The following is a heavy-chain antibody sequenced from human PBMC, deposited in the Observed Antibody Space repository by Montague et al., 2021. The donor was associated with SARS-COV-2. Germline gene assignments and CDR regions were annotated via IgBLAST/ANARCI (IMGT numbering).Heavy chain of an antibody. Sequence: SETLSLTCTVSGGSISSSSYYWGWIRQPPGKGLEWIGSIYYSGSTYYNPSLKSRVTISVDTSKNQFSLKLSSVTAADTAVYYCARQENSSGWSKPDAFDIWGQGTMVTGPS. J-gene: IGHJ3*02. CDR3: ARQENSSGWSKPDAFDI. V-gene: IGHV4-39*01. D-gene: IGHD6-19*01. CDR1: GGSISSSSYY. CDR2: IYYSGST.